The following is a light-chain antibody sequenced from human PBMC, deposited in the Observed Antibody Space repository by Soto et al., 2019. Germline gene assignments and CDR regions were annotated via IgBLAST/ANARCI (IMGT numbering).Light chain of an antibody. J-gene: IGLJ2*01. Sequence: QSALTQPPSASGSPGQSVTISCTGTSSDVGRYDYVSWYRQHPGKAPKLMIYEVSKRPSGVPDRFSGSKSGNTASLTVSGLQAEDEADYYCSSYAGSTHVVFGGGTKVTVL. CDR1: SSDVGRYDY. CDR2: EVS. CDR3: SSYAGSTHVV. V-gene: IGLV2-8*01.